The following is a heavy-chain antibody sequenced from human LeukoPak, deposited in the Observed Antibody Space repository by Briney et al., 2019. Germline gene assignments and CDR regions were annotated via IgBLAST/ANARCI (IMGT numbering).Heavy chain of an antibody. Sequence: GGSLRLSCAASGFTFSSYAMSWVRQAPGKGLEWASAISGSGGSTYYADSVKGRFTISRDNSRNMVYLQMSSLRAEDTAVYYCARTRGSHPSPFDSWGQGTLVTVSS. CDR3: ARTRGSHPSPFDS. D-gene: IGHD3-10*01. CDR1: GFTFSSYA. J-gene: IGHJ4*02. CDR2: ISGSGGST. V-gene: IGHV3-23*01.